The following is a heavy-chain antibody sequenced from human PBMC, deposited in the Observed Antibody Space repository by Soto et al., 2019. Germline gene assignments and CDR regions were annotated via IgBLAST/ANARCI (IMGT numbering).Heavy chain of an antibody. CDR3: ARGGTAVGGDY. V-gene: IGHV3-48*01. Sequence: EVQLVESGGGLVQPGGSLRLSCAASGFTFSSYSMNWVRQTPEKGLEWVSYISSTSNTIYYADSVKGRFTISRDNAKSSLYLQMNSLRVEDTAVYYCARGGTAVGGDYWSQGTLVTVSS. J-gene: IGHJ4*02. CDR2: ISSTSNTI. D-gene: IGHD6-19*01. CDR1: GFTFSSYS.